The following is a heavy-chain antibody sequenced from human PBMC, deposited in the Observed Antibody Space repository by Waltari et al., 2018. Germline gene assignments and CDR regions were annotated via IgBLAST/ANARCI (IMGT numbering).Heavy chain of an antibody. CDR3: ARGRASMAALPDAFDI. V-gene: IGHV1-69*01. CDR2: IHRIFGTA. Sequence: QVQLVQSGAEVKKPGSSVKVSCKASGGTFSSYAISWVRQAPGQGLEWMGGIHRIFGTANYAQKFQGRVTITADESTSTAYMELSSLGSEDTAVYYCARGRASMAALPDAFDIWGQGTMVTVSS. J-gene: IGHJ3*02. CDR1: GGTFSSYA. D-gene: IGHD6-6*01.